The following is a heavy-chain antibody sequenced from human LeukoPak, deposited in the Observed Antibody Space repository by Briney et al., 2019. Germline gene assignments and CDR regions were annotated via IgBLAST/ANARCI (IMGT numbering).Heavy chain of an antibody. D-gene: IGHD3-9*01. CDR2: IYYSGST. CDR1: GGSISSGDYY. CDR3: ARAECDILTGYPPNAFDI. J-gene: IGHJ3*02. V-gene: IGHV4-30-4*01. Sequence: SETLSLTCTVSGGSISSGDYYWSWIRQPPGKGLEWIGYIYYSGSTYYNPSLKSRVTISVDTSKNQFSLKLSSVTAADTAVYYCARAECDILTGYPPNAFDIWGQGTMVTVSS.